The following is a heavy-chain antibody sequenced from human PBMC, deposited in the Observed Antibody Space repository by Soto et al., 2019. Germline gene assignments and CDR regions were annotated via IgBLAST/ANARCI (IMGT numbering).Heavy chain of an antibody. CDR3: ARAYRNRGDYDN. D-gene: IGHD4-17*01. CDR2: IDWDDDK. J-gene: IGHJ4*02. Sequence: SGPTLVNPTQTLTLTCTFSGFSLNTRGMCVSWIRQPPGKALEWLALIDWDDDKYYSTSLKTRLTISKDTSDNLVFLAMTNMDPVDTATYYCARAYRNRGDYDNWGQGALVTVSS. CDR1: GFSLNTRGMC. V-gene: IGHV2-70*01.